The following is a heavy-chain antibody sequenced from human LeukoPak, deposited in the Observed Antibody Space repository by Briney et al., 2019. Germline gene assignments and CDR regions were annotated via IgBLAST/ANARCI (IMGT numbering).Heavy chain of an antibody. CDR2: INHSGST. CDR3: ARLKGNRIMIFGVVIALNAFDI. CDR1: GGSFSGYY. D-gene: IGHD3-3*01. V-gene: IGHV4-34*01. J-gene: IGHJ3*02. Sequence: SETLSLTCAVYGGSFSGYYWSWIRQPPGKGLEWIGEINHSGSTNYNPSLKSRVTISVDTSKNQFSLKLSSVTAADTAVYYCARLKGNRIMIFGVVIALNAFDIWGQGTMVTVSS.